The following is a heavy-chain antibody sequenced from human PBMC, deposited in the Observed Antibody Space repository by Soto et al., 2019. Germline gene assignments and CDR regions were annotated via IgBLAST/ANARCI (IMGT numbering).Heavy chain of an antibody. D-gene: IGHD4-17*01. Sequence: QVQLVQSGAEAGKPGSSVKVSCRTSGTSFRNTAISWVRQAPGQGLEWVGGIIPIFETPKYAQKFQGRLTVTADMYTSTVYMELSSLRSEDTAVYYCARDPTNDYGDDTFDYWGQGTKVIVSS. CDR1: GTSFRNTA. CDR3: ARDPTNDYGDDTFDY. V-gene: IGHV1-69*06. J-gene: IGHJ4*02. CDR2: IIPIFETP.